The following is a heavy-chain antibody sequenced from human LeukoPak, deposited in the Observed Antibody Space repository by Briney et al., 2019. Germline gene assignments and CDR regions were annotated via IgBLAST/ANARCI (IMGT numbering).Heavy chain of an antibody. V-gene: IGHV4-39*01. Sequence: SETLSLTCTVSGGSISSSSYYWGWIRQPPGKGLEWIGSIYYSGSTYYNPSLKSRVTISVDTSKNQFSLKLSSVTAADTAVYYCARHTLVVPFDYWGQGTLVTVSS. CDR2: IYYSGST. CDR3: ARHTLVVPFDY. J-gene: IGHJ4*02. CDR1: GGSISSSSYY. D-gene: IGHD2-2*01.